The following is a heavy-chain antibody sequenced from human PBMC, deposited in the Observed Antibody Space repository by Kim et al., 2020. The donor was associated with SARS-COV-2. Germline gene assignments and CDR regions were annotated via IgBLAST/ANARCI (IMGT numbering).Heavy chain of an antibody. CDR3: ARDAPIAAEDY. D-gene: IGHD6-13*01. Sequence: SETLSLTCTVSGYSISSGYYWGWIRQPPGKGLEWIGSIYHSGSTYYNPSLKSRDTISVDTSKNQFSLKLSPVTAADTAVYYCARDAPIAAEDYWGQGTLVTVSS. CDR2: IYHSGST. V-gene: IGHV4-38-2*02. CDR1: GYSISSGYY. J-gene: IGHJ4*02.